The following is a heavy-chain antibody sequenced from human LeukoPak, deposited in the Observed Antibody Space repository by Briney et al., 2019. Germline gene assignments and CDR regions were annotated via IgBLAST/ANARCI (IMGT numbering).Heavy chain of an antibody. J-gene: IGHJ4*02. V-gene: IGHV3-23*01. D-gene: IGHD3-22*01. CDR2: ISGSGGST. CDR3: AKDRVSVYYYDSSGYYYFDY. Sequence: QTGGSLRLSCAACGFTFSSYAMSWVRQAPGKGLEWVSAISGSGGSTYYADSVKGRFTISRDNSKNTLYLQMNSLRAEDTAVYYCAKDRVSVYYYDSSGYYYFDYWGQGTLVTVSS. CDR1: GFTFSSYA.